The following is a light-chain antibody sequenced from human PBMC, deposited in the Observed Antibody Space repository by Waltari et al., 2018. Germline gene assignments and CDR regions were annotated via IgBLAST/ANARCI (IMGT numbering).Light chain of an antibody. Sequence: DIQMTQSPSSLSASVGDSITITCRASQGIDNYLAWFQQKPGKAPQSLIYAASTLQSGVPSKFSGSGFGTDFTLTINGLQPEDFATYFCQQYDSYPHTFGQGPGWRSN. CDR1: QGIDNY. CDR2: AAS. CDR3: QQYDSYPHT. J-gene: IGKJ2*01. V-gene: IGKV1-16*02.